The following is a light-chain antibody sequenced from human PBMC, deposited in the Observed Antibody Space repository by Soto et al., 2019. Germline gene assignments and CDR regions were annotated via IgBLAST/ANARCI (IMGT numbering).Light chain of an antibody. V-gene: IGLV2-14*03. CDR1: SSDVGGYNY. Sequence: QSALTQPDSVSGSPGQSITISCTGTSSDVGGYNYVSWYQHHPGKAPKFMIYDVSNRPSGVSNRFSGSKSANTASLTISGLQAEDEADYYCSSYTGSSTYVVFGGGTRSPS. CDR2: DVS. J-gene: IGLJ2*01. CDR3: SSYTGSSTYVV.